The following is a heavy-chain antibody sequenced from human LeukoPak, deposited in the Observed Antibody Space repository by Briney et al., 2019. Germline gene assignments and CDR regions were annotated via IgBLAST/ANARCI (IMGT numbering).Heavy chain of an antibody. CDR1: GFTFSNYG. D-gene: IGHD3/OR15-3a*01. CDR3: ASGRHDFLH. V-gene: IGHV3-7*01. CDR2: INLDGTEE. J-gene: IGHJ4*02. Sequence: GGSLRLSCAASGFTFSNYGMHWVRQAPGKGLEWVANINLDGTEEHYVDSSLKGRFTISRDNAKNSLYLQMTSLRVEDTAVYYCASGRHDFLHWGQGTLVTVSS.